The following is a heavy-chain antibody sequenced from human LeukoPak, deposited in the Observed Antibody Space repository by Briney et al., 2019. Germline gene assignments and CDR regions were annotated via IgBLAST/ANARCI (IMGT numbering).Heavy chain of an antibody. Sequence: GGSLRLSCAASGFTFSDYYMSWIRQAPGKGLEWVSYISSSGSTIYYADSVKGRFTISRDNAKNSLYLQINSLRAEDTAVYYCARLTGIQGYDAFDIWGQGTMVTVSS. CDR1: GFTFSDYY. CDR2: ISSSGSTI. D-gene: IGHD7-27*01. J-gene: IGHJ3*02. V-gene: IGHV3-11*01. CDR3: ARLTGIQGYDAFDI.